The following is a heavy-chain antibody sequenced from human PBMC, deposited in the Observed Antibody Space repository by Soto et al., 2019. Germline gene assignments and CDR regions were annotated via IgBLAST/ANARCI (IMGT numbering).Heavy chain of an antibody. CDR3: APRWDSSPLPLDY. Sequence: PGGSLRLSCTASGFTFSSYAMHWVRQAPGKGLEWVAVISYDGGNKYYADSVRGRFTISRDNSKNTVYLQMNSLRAEDTAVYYCAPRWDSSPLPLDYWGQGTLVTVSS. CDR2: ISYDGGNK. D-gene: IGHD1-26*01. J-gene: IGHJ4*02. V-gene: IGHV3-30-3*01. CDR1: GFTFSSYA.